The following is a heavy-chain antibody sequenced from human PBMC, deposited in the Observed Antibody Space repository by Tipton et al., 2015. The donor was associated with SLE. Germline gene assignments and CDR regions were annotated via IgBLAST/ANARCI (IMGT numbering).Heavy chain of an antibody. D-gene: IGHD3-3*01. J-gene: IGHJ6*03. V-gene: IGHV3-30*04. Sequence: SLRLSCAASGFTFSSYAMHWVRQAPGKGLEWVAVIWYDGSNKYYADSVKGRFTISRDNSKNTLFLQMNSLRPEDTAVYYCARDFLELGYYYMDVWGKGTTVTVSS. CDR2: IWYDGSNK. CDR3: ARDFLELGYYYMDV. CDR1: GFTFSSYA.